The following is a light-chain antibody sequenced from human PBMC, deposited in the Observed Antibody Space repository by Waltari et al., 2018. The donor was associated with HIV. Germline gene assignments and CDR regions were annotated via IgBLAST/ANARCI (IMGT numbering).Light chain of an antibody. Sequence: LTQPHSVSESPGKALTLSCIASSAYVGPHSYVSWFRHHPHTAPQLVLFHEHLRPSGVPFRFSGAKSGNTASLTISGLHVDDEDDYYCSSYVNTATLVFGGGTKLTVL. CDR1: SAYVGPHSY. J-gene: IGLJ3*02. CDR3: SSYVNTATLV. V-gene: IGLV2-14*01. CDR2: HEH.